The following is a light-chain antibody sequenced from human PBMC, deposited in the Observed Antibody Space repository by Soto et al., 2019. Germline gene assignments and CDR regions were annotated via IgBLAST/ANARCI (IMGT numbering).Light chain of an antibody. CDR2: NAS. V-gene: IGKV1-5*03. Sequence: DIQMTQSPSTLSASVGDRVTITCRASQSISSWLAWYQQKPGKAPKLLISNASNLESGVPSRFSGSGSGTEFTLTISSLPPDDFATYYCQQYNTYSLTFGQGTKVQIK. CDR3: QQYNTYSLT. J-gene: IGKJ1*01. CDR1: QSISSW.